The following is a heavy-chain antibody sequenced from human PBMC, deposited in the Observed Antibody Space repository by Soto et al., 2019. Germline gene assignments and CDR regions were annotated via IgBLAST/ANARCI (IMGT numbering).Heavy chain of an antibody. D-gene: IGHD1-26*01. CDR1: GFVFRTYD. CDR2: IGTVGDT. Sequence: EVQLVESGGDLVQPGGSLRLCCAASGFVFRTYDMHWVRQGTGEGLEWVSTIGTVGDTYYADSAKGRFTISRDDAKNSLYLQMSSLRAGDTAVYYCTRAAGIYWEDTRYFELWGRGTLVTVSS. CDR3: TRAAGIYWEDTRYFEL. V-gene: IGHV3-13*01. J-gene: IGHJ2*01.